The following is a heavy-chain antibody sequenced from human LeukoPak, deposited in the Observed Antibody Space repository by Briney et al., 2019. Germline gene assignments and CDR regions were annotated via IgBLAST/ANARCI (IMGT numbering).Heavy chain of an antibody. Sequence: SETLSLTCTVSDSSITNYDWSWVRQPPGKGLEFIGHVHYGGTTNYNPSLRSRVTISIDTSKKHFFLKLKSVTAADTAVYYCATGYGDFRVEGRYFYSWGQGTLVTVSS. V-gene: IGHV4-59*01. CDR2: VHYGGTT. CDR3: ATGYGDFRVEGRYFYS. CDR1: DSSITNYD. J-gene: IGHJ4*02. D-gene: IGHD4-17*01.